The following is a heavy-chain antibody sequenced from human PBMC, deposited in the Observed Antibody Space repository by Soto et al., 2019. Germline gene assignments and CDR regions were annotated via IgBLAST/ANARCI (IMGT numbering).Heavy chain of an antibody. CDR3: ARGVGYCSSTSCYHSGMDV. D-gene: IGHD2-2*01. CDR2: IYHSGST. V-gene: IGHV4-30-2*01. J-gene: IGHJ6*02. Sequence: LSLTCAVSGGSISSGGYSWSWIRQPPGKGLEWIGYIYHSGSTYYNPSLKSRVTISVDRSKNQFSLKLSSVTAADTAVYYCARGVGYCSSTSCYHSGMDVWGQGTTVTVSS. CDR1: GGSISSGGYS.